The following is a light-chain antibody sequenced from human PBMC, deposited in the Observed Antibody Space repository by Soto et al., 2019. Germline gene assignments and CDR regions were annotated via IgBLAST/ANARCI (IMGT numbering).Light chain of an antibody. CDR1: SSNIGAGYD. V-gene: IGLV1-40*01. CDR3: QSYDSSLSGLYD. CDR2: GNS. J-gene: IGLJ1*01. Sequence: QSVLTQPPSVSVAPGQRVTISCTGSSSNIGAGYDVHWYQQLPGTAPKLLIYGNSNRPSGVPDRFSGSKSGTSASLAITGLQAEDEADYYCQSYDSSLSGLYDFGTGTKVTVL.